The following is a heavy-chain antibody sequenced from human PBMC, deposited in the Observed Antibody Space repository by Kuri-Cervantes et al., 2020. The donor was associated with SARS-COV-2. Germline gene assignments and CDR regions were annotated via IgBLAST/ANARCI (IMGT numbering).Heavy chain of an antibody. J-gene: IGHJ4*02. CDR2: INWNGGST. CDR3: ARGPLVRGDPFNY. D-gene: IGHD3-10*01. Sequence: GESLKISCAASGFTFSYYGTSWVRQAPGKGLEWVSGINWNGGSTGYADSVKGRFTISRDNAKNSLYLQMNSLRAEDTALYHRARGPLVRGDPFNYWGQGTLVTVSS. V-gene: IGHV3-20*01. CDR1: GFTFSYYG.